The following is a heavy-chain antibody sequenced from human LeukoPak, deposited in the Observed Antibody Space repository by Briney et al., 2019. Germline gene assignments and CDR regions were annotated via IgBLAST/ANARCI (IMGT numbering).Heavy chain of an antibody. CDR1: GGSFSGYY. V-gene: IGHV4-34*01. Sequence: KPSETLSLTCAVYGGSFSGYYGSWIRQPPGKGLEWIGEINHSGSTNYNPSLKSRVTISVDTSKNQFSLKLSSVTAADTAVYYCARVRPEYYYYYMDVWGKGTTVTVSS. J-gene: IGHJ6*03. CDR3: ARVRPEYYYYYMDV. CDR2: INHSGST.